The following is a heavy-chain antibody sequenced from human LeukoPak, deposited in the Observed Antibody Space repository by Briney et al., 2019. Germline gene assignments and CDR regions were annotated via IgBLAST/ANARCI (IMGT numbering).Heavy chain of an antibody. V-gene: IGHV1-2*02. CDR2: INPNTGGT. J-gene: IGHJ4*02. CDR1: GYTFTGYY. Sequence: ASVKVSCKASGYTFTGYYMHWVRQAPGQGLEWMGWINPNTGGTNYAQKFQGRVTMTRDTSISTAYMELSSLRSDDTAVYYCARDPGRSADHPYFDYWGQGTLVTVSS. CDR3: ARDPGRSADHPYFDY.